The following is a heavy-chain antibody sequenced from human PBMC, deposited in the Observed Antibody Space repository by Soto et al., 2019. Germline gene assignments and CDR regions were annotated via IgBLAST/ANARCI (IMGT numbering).Heavy chain of an antibody. V-gene: IGHV4-31*03. CDR1: GGSLSSGGYY. Sequence: PSETLSLTCTVSGGSLSSGGYYWSWIRQHPGKGLEWIGYIYYSGSTYYNPSLKSRVTISVDTSKNQFSLKLSSVTAADTAVYYCARGTQENGYYDYVWGSYPVWFDPWGQGTLVNVSS. D-gene: IGHD3-16*02. CDR3: ARGTQENGYYDYVWGSYPVWFDP. CDR2: IYYSGST. J-gene: IGHJ5*02.